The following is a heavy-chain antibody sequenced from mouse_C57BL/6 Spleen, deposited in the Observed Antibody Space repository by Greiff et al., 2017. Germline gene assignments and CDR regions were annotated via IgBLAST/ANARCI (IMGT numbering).Heavy chain of an antibody. CDR2: INPNNGGT. CDR1: GYTFTDYY. CDR3: ASYYSNYGFAY. J-gene: IGHJ3*01. Sequence: EVQLQQSGPELVKPGASVKISCKASGYTFTDYYMNWVKQSHGKSLEWIGDINPNNGGTSYNQKFKGKATLTVDTSSSTAYMELRSLTSEDSAVYYCASYYSNYGFAYWGQGTLVTVSA. V-gene: IGHV1-26*01. D-gene: IGHD2-5*01.